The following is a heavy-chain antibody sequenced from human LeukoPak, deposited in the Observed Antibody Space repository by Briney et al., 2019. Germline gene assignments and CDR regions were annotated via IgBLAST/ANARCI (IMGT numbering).Heavy chain of an antibody. J-gene: IGHJ4*02. D-gene: IGHD3-22*01. Sequence: SETLSLTCAVYGASFSDFYWTWIRQPPGKGLEWIGEITHTGGSNYNPSLKSRVTVSIDTYKKELSLKLNSVTAADTAVYYCATSRVGPQNSGYLGHWGQGTLVTVSS. CDR3: ATSRVGPQNSGYLGH. CDR2: ITHTGGS. CDR1: GASFSDFY. V-gene: IGHV4-34*01.